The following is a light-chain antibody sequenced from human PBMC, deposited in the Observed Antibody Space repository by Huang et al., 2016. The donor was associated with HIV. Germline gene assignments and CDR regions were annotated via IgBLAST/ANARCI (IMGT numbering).Light chain of an antibody. CDR3: QQYGSSPLYT. J-gene: IGKJ2*01. CDR2: GAS. V-gene: IGKV3-20*01. CDR1: QSVSSSY. Sequence: EIVLTQSPGTLSLSPGERATLSCRASQSVSSSYLAWYQQKPGQAPRLLIYGASSRATGIPDRCSGSGSGTDFTLTIGRLEAEDFAVYYCQQYGSSPLYTFGQGTKLEIK.